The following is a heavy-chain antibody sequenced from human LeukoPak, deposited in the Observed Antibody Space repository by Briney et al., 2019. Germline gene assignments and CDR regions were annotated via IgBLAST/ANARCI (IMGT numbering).Heavy chain of an antibody. V-gene: IGHV3-48*04. Sequence: GSLRLSCAVSGFTFSTKSMNWVRQAPGKGLEWVSYITADSGTTYYADSVKGRFTISRDNVKNSLYLQMNSLRAEDTAVYYCAREEDQTTIDYWGQGTLVTVSS. J-gene: IGHJ4*02. D-gene: IGHD4-11*01. CDR2: ITADSGTT. CDR1: GFTFSTKS. CDR3: AREEDQTTIDY.